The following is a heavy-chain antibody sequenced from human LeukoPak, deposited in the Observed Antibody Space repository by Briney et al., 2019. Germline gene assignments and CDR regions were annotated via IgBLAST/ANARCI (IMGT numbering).Heavy chain of an antibody. CDR2: INPNSGGA. D-gene: IGHD2-15*01. CDR3: ARYCSGGSWGGGCWRGFDY. V-gene: IGHV1-2*02. J-gene: IGHJ4*02. Sequence: ASVKVSCKPSGYTFTGYYMHWVRQSPGQGLEGMGWINPNSGGAKYTQKFQGRVTMTRDTSISTAYMELSRLRSDGTAVDYGARYCSGGSWGGGCWRGFDYWGQGTLVTVSS. CDR1: GYTFTGYY.